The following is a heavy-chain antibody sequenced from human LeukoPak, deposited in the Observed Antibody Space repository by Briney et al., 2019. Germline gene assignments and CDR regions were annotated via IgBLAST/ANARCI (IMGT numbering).Heavy chain of an antibody. V-gene: IGHV3-74*01. CDR2: INRVGRST. CDR3: AREKYSSSWYDY. Sequence: GSLRLSCPAPGFPFSSYWMHWVRQAPGKGLVWFSRINRVGRSTSYADSVKGRFTISRDNAKNTLYLQMNSLRAEDTAVYYCAREKYSSSWYDYWGQGTLVTVSS. CDR1: GFPFSSYW. J-gene: IGHJ4*02. D-gene: IGHD6-13*01.